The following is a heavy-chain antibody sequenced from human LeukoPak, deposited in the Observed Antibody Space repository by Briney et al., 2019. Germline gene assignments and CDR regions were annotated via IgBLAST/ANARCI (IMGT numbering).Heavy chain of an antibody. D-gene: IGHD5-18*01. J-gene: IGHJ5*02. V-gene: IGHV1-46*01. CDR1: GYAFTSYY. CDR2: INPSGGST. Sequence: ASVKVPCKASGYAFTSYYMHWVRQAPGQGLEWMGIINPSGGSTSYAQKFQGRVTMTRDTSTSTVYMELSSLRSEDTAVYYCARDNHPSYENPWFDPWGQGTLVTVSS. CDR3: ARDNHPSYENPWFDP.